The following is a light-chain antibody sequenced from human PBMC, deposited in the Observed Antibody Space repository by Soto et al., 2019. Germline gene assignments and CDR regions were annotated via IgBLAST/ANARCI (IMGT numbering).Light chain of an antibody. Sequence: DIQMTQSPSTLSASVGDRVTITCRASQSMSGSLAWYQQKPGKAPKLLIYDASSLQSGVPSRFSGSGSGTEFTLTISSLQPDDFATYYCQHYNSYSEAFGQGTKVDIK. CDR2: DAS. CDR3: QHYNSYSEA. J-gene: IGKJ1*01. CDR1: QSMSGS. V-gene: IGKV1-5*01.